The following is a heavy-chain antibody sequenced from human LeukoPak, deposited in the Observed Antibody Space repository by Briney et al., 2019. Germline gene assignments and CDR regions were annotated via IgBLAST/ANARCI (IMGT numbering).Heavy chain of an antibody. D-gene: IGHD3-10*01. CDR3: ASSSGTPAQQNNWFDP. CDR2: INHSGST. Sequence: PSETLSHTCAVYGGSFSGYYWSWIRQPPGKGLEWIGEINHSGSTNYNPSLKSRVTISVDSSKNQFSLKLSSVTAADTAVYYCASSSGTPAQQNNWFDPSGQGTLVTVSS. J-gene: IGHJ5*02. V-gene: IGHV4-34*01. CDR1: GGSFSGYY.